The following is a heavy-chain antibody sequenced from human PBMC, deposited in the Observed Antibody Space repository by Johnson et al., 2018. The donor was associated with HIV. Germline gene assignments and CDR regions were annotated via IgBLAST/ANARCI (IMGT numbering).Heavy chain of an antibody. CDR3: ARDWRYGSGSYYLSGDAFDI. CDR1: GFTFSSYA. D-gene: IGHD3-10*01. J-gene: IGHJ3*02. Sequence: LVESGGGLVQPGGSLRLSCAASGFTFSSYAMSWVRQAPGKGLEWVAVISYDGTNKYYADSVKGRFTISRDNSKNTLYLKMNSLRAEDTAVYYCARDWRYGSGSYYLSGDAFDIWGQGTMVTVSS. CDR2: ISYDGTNK. V-gene: IGHV3-30*03.